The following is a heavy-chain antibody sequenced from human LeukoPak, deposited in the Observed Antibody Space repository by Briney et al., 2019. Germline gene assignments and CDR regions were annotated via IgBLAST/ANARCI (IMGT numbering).Heavy chain of an antibody. D-gene: IGHD2-2*01. Sequence: PGRSLRLSCAASGFTFSSYSMNWVRQAPGEGLEWVSSISSSSSYIYYADSVKGRFTISRDNAKNSLYLQMNSLRAEDTAVYYCARATRTNLYYYYGMDVWGQGTTVTVSS. CDR2: ISSSSSYI. CDR1: GFTFSSYS. J-gene: IGHJ6*02. CDR3: ARATRTNLYYYYGMDV. V-gene: IGHV3-21*01.